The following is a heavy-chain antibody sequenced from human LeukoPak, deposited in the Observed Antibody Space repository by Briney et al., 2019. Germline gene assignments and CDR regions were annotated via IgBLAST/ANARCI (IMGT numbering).Heavy chain of an antibody. CDR2: IYTSGST. J-gene: IGHJ6*03. V-gene: IGHV4-4*07. CDR3: ARDNYGSGSYFYYYYYMDV. D-gene: IGHD3-10*01. Sequence: SSETLSLTCAVYGGSFSGYYWSWIRQPAGKGLEWIGRIYTSGSTNYNPSLKSRVTMSVDTSKNQFSLKLSSVTAADTAVYYCARDNYGSGSYFYYYYYMDVWGKGTTVTISS. CDR1: GGSFSGYY.